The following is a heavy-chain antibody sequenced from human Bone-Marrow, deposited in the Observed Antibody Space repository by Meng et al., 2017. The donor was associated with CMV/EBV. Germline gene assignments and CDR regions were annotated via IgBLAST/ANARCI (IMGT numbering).Heavy chain of an antibody. D-gene: IGHD6-19*01. CDR1: GGSISSYY. CDR3: ARDVRGRAGDS. V-gene: IGHV4-59*01. J-gene: IGHJ4*02. Sequence: ESLKISCTVSGGSISSYYWSWIRQPPGNGLEWIGYIYYSGSTNYNPSLKSRVTMSVDTSKNQFSLKLASVTAADTAIYYCARDVRGRAGDSWGQGTLVTVSS. CDR2: IYYSGST.